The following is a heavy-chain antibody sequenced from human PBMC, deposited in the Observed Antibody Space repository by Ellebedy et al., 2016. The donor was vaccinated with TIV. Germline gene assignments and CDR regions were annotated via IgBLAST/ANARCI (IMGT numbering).Heavy chain of an antibody. CDR1: GYSISSGYY. J-gene: IGHJ4*02. CDR3: ARGGWNRYGSGSYYDY. D-gene: IGHD3-10*01. CDR2: IDHSGST. Sequence: MPSETLSLTCTVSGYSISSGYYWGWIRQPPGKGLEWIGNIDHSGSTYYNPSLKSRVTISIDTSKNHFSLRLRSVTAADTAVYYCARGGWNRYGSGSYYDYWGQGTLVTVSS. V-gene: IGHV4-38-2*02.